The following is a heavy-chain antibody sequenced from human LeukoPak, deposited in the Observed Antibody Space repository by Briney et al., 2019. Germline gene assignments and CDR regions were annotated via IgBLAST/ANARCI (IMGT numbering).Heavy chain of an antibody. CDR1: GFTFSSYG. J-gene: IGHJ6*02. CDR2: ISSSSSYI. CDR3: ARVTEYYGSGSPGGMDV. Sequence: GGSLRLSCAASGFTFSSYGMNWVRQAPGKGLEWVSSISSSSSYIYYADSVKGRFTISRDNAKNSLYLQMNSLRAEDTAVYYCARVTEYYGSGSPGGMDVWGQGTTVTVSS. D-gene: IGHD3-10*01. V-gene: IGHV3-21*01.